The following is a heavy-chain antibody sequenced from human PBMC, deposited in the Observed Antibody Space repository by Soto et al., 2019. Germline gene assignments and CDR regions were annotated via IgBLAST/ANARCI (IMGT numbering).Heavy chain of an antibody. Sequence: GDSVKVSCKASGYTFTSSAIHWVRQAPGQRLEWMGWINAGNGNTKYSQKFQGRVTITRDTSASTAYMELSSLRSEDTAVYYCARAVQGVAARPSWFDPWGQGTLVTVSS. CDR1: GYTFTSSA. CDR2: INAGNGNT. CDR3: ARAVQGVAARPSWFDP. J-gene: IGHJ5*02. V-gene: IGHV1-3*01. D-gene: IGHD6-6*01.